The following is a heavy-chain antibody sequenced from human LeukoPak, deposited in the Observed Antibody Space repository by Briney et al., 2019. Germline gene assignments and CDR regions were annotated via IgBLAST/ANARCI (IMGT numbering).Heavy chain of an antibody. V-gene: IGHV3-23*01. CDR1: GVSGVTFSNYA. J-gene: IGHJ4*02. CDR2: ISGSGHTT. Sequence: PGASLRLSCAASGVSGVTFSNYALNWVRQAPGKGLEWVSDISGSGHTTNYADSAKGRFSISRDNSKTTLYLQMSSLRVEDTAVYYCVEGIFDYWGQGTLVTVSS. D-gene: IGHD3-10*01. CDR3: VEGIFDY.